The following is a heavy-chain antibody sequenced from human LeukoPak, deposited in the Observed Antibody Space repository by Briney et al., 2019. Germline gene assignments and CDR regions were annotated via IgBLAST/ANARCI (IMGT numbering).Heavy chain of an antibody. CDR1: GYTFTGYY. V-gene: IGHV1-2*02. CDR3: ARVRAITGTTPVGY. J-gene: IGHJ4*02. CDR2: INPNSGGT. D-gene: IGHD1-7*01. Sequence: ASVKVSCKASGYTFTGYYMHWVRQAPGQGLEWMGWINPNSGGTNYAQKFQGRVTMTRDTSISTAYMELSRLRSGDTAVYYCARVRAITGTTPVGYWGQGTLVTVSS.